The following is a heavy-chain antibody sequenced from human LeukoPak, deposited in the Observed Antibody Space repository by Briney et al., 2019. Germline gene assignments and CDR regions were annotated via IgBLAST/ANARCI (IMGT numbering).Heavy chain of an antibody. V-gene: IGHV1-2*02. CDR3: ARDRQPLAAAGIEHYFDY. CDR2: INPNSGGT. Sequence: GASVKVSCKASGYTFTGYYMHWVRQAPGQGLEWMGWINPNSGGTNYAQKFQGRVTMTRDTSISTAYMELSRLRSDDTAVYYCARDRQPLAAAGIEHYFDYWGQGTLVTVSS. CDR1: GYTFTGYY. D-gene: IGHD6-13*01. J-gene: IGHJ4*02.